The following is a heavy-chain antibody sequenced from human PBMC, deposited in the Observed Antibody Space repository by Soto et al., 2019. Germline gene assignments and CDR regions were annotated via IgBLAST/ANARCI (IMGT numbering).Heavy chain of an antibody. D-gene: IGHD3-10*01. CDR1: GGSMSGYS. Sequence: PSGTLSLTCTVSGGSMSGYSWSWIRQPPGRGLEWIGHIFNSGTTNYNPSLKSRVTMSVDTSKNQISLKVMSVTAADTAVYYCASSGAGSSDFWGQGSLVTVS. CDR3: ASSGAGSSDF. V-gene: IGHV4-59*01. CDR2: IFNSGTT. J-gene: IGHJ4*02.